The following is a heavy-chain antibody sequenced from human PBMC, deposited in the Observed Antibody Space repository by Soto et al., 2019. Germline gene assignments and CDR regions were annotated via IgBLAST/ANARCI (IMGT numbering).Heavy chain of an antibody. V-gene: IGHV4-39*01. CDR1: GGSISSSSYY. CDR2: IYYSGST. D-gene: IGHD2-21*01. Sequence: SETLSLTCTVSGGSISSSSYYWGWIRQPPGKGLEWIGSIYYSGSTYYNPSLKSRVTKSVDTSKNQFSLKLSSVTAADTAVYYCAKLSNLYYSAMDVWGQGTTVTVSS. J-gene: IGHJ6*02. CDR3: AKLSNLYYSAMDV.